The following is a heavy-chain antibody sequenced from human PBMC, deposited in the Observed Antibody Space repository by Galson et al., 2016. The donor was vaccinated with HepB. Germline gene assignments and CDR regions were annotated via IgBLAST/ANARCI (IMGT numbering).Heavy chain of an antibody. J-gene: IGHJ6*02. V-gene: IGHV3-9*01. D-gene: IGHD5-18*01. CDR3: VTYYYGMHV. CDR2: ISWNIGNI. CDR1: GFTFDDYA. Sequence: SLRLSCAASGFTFDDYAMHWVRQAPGKGLEWVSGISWNIGNIGYADSVKGRFTISGDNAKNSLYLQMNSLYYCAKVDTAMVTYYYGMHVWGQGTTVTVSS.